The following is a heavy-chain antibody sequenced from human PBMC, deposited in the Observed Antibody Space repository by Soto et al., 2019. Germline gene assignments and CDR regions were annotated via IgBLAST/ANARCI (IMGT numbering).Heavy chain of an antibody. Sequence: PGGTLRLSCAASGFTFDDYAMHWVRQAPGKGLEWVSGISWNSGSIGYADSVKGRFTISRDYAKNFLYLQMNSLRAEDTALYYCAKDKSSPRWGPLYSGHFPYYYNGRDVCGQGTTGTVSS. CDR3: AKDKSSPRWGPLYSGHFPYYYNGRDV. D-gene: IGHD6-13*01. CDR1: GFTFDDYA. V-gene: IGHV3-9*01. CDR2: ISWNSGSI. J-gene: IGHJ6*02.